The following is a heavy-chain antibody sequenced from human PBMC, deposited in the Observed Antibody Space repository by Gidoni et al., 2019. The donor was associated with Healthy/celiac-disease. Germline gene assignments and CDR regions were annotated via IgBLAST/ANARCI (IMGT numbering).Heavy chain of an antibody. J-gene: IGHJ4*02. V-gene: IGHV3-23*01. CDR3: AKDIVVVPAAKGSGFDY. D-gene: IGHD2-2*01. CDR2: ISGSGGST. CDR1: GFTCSSYA. Sequence: EVQLLESGGGLVQPGGSLRLSGAASGFTCSSYAMSWVRQAPGKGLEWVSAISGSGGSTYYADSVKGRFTISRDNSKNTLYLQMNSLRAEDTAVYYCAKDIVVVPAAKGSGFDYWGQGTLVTVSS.